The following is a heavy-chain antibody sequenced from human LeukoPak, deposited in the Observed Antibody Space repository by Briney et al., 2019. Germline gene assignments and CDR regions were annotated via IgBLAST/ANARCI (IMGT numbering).Heavy chain of an antibody. V-gene: IGHV4-31*03. Sequence: SETLSLTCTVSGGSISSGGYYWSWIRQHPGKGLEWIGYIYYSGSTYYNPSLKSRVTISVDTSKNQFSLKLSSVTAADTAVYYCARGSSYGDYAGAFDIWGQGTMVTVSS. J-gene: IGHJ3*02. CDR2: IYYSGST. D-gene: IGHD4-17*01. CDR1: GGSISSGGYY. CDR3: ARGSSYGDYAGAFDI.